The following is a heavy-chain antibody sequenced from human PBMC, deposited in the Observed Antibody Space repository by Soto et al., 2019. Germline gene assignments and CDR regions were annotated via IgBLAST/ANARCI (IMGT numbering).Heavy chain of an antibody. V-gene: IGHV1-18*01. D-gene: IGHD2-2*01. Sequence: ASVKVSCKASGYTFTSYGISWVRQAPGQRLEWMGWINAYNGNTKYSQKLQGRVTITRDTSASTAYMELSSLRSEDTAVYYCARDQGQLEYWGQGTLVTVSS. J-gene: IGHJ4*02. CDR1: GYTFTSYG. CDR3: ARDQGQLEY. CDR2: INAYNGNT.